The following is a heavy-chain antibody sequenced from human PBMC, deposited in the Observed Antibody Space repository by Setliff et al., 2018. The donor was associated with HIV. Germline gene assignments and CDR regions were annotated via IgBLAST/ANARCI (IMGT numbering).Heavy chain of an antibody. V-gene: IGHV4-34*01. J-gene: IGHJ4*02. CDR3: ARHRGAFRLDY. CDR2: INHSGGT. CDR1: GGTFSLHY. D-gene: IGHD3-16*01. Sequence: SETLSLTCAVSGGTFSLHYYTWIRQSPLRGLEWIGEINHSGGTRYNPSLESRVTMSLDSSRKQFSLRLISVTAADTAVYYCARHRGAFRLDYWGQGTLVTVFS.